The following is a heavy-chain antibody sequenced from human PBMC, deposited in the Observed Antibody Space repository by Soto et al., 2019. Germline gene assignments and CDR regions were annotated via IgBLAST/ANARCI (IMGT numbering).Heavy chain of an antibody. J-gene: IGHJ3*02. CDR3: AKDHFHGNGVVAGFEM. Sequence: AGGTLRRSCADAGFTYRLHAMSRGRQAAGKGLEWVSTIGSSDTYFAASVKGRFTISRDNSENMVFLQMNSLRADDTAVYYCAKDHFHGNGVVAGFEMWGQATMVTVSS. CDR2: IGSSDT. D-gene: IGHD2-8*01. V-gene: IGHV3-23*01. CDR1: GFTYRLHA.